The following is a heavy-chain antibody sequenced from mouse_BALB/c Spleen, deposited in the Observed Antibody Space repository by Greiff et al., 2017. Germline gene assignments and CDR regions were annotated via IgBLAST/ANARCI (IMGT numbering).Heavy chain of an antibody. CDR3: NAPPPML. Sequence: EVKLQQSGAELVRSGASVKLSCTASGFNIKDYYMHWVKQRPEQGLEWIGWIDPENGDTEYAPKFQGKATMTADTSSNTAYLQLSSLTSEDTAVYYCNAPPPMLWGQGTLVTVSA. CDR2: IDPENGDT. J-gene: IGHJ3*01. CDR1: GFNIKDYY. V-gene: IGHV14-4*02. D-gene: IGHD6-5*01.